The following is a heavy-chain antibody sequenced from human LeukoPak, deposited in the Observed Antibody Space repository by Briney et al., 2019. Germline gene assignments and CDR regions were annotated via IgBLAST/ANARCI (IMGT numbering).Heavy chain of an antibody. CDR3: ARIFDV. Sequence: SETLSLTCTLSGASFRSGGQYWGWIRQTPGKGLEWIGDVFYNGKTNYNPSLKSRVTISLDTSRSQFSLRLSSVTASDTGVYYCARIFDVWGRGTLVTVSS. CDR2: VFYNGKT. V-gene: IGHV4-61*08. J-gene: IGHJ4*02. CDR1: GASFRSGGQY.